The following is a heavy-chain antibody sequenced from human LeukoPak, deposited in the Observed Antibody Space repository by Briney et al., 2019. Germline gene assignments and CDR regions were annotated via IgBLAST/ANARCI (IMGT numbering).Heavy chain of an antibody. CDR3: ARYGGIVVVTDEYFQH. V-gene: IGHV3-21*01. CDR1: GFTFSSYS. D-gene: IGHD2-21*02. J-gene: IGHJ1*01. CDR2: ISSSSSYI. Sequence: TGGSLRLSCAASGFTFSSYSMNWVRQAPGKGLEWVSSISSSSSYIYYADSVKGRFTISRDNAKNSLYLQMNSLRAEDTAVYYCARYGGIVVVTDEYFQHWGQGTLVTVSS.